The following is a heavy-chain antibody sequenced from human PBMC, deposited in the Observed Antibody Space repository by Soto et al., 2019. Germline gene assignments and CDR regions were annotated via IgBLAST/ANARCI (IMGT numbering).Heavy chain of an antibody. CDR3: AIPTYYYDSSGPPAY. D-gene: IGHD3-22*01. Sequence: PGGSLRLSCAASGFTFSTYSMNWVRQAPGKGLEWVSYISSSSSTIFYTDSVKGRFTVSRDNAKNSLYLQMNSLRAEDTAVYYCAIPTYYYDSSGPPAYWGQGTLVTLSS. J-gene: IGHJ4*02. CDR2: ISSSSSTI. V-gene: IGHV3-48*01. CDR1: GFTFSTYS.